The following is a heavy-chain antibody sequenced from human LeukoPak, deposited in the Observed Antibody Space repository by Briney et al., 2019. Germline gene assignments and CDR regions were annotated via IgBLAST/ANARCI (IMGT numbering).Heavy chain of an antibody. CDR1: GFIFSNYG. J-gene: IGHJ4*02. CDR2: IRYDGSNK. CDR3: ARELH. Sequence: PGGSLRLSCAASGFIFSNYGMHWVRQAPGKGLEWVAFIRYDGSNKYYVDSVKGRFTISRDNFKNTLYLQMNSLGVEDTAVYYCARELHLGQGTLVTVSS. V-gene: IGHV3-30*02.